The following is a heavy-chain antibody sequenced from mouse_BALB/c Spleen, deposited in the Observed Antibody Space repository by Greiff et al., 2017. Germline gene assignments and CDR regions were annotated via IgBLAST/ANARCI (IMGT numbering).Heavy chain of an antibody. J-gene: IGHJ1*01. CDR3: ARGAYFDV. Sequence: VQGVESGPELVKPGASVRISCKASGYTFTSYYIHWVKQRPGQGLEWIGWIYPGNVNTKYNEKFKGKATLTADKSSSTAYMQLSSLTSEDSAVYFCARGAYFDVWGAGTTVTVSS. CDR1: GYTFTSYY. V-gene: IGHV1S56*01. CDR2: IYPGNVNT.